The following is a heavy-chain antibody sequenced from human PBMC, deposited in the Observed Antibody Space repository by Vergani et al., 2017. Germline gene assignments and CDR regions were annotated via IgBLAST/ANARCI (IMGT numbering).Heavy chain of an antibody. CDR2: ISSSSSTI. V-gene: IGHV3-48*01. Sequence: EVQLVESGGGLVQPGGSLRLSCAASGFTFSSYSMNWVRQAPGKGLEGVSYISSSSSTIYYADSVKGRFTISRDKAKNSLYLKMNSLRADETAVYYCARYDYVWGTPTNWGQGTLVTVSS. CDR1: GFTFSSYS. D-gene: IGHD3-16*01. CDR3: ARYDYVWGTPTN. J-gene: IGHJ4*02.